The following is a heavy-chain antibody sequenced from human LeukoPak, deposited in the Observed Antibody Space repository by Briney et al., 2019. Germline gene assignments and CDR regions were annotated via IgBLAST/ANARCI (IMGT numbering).Heavy chain of an antibody. Sequence: SETLSLTCHVSGGSITWSRDYGGWIRQPPGKGLEWIGSFSYSGNTFYNPSLRSRVTISADTSKNYFSLKLSSVTAADTAVYYCARRGPVLNTISNAFDIWGQGTVVTVSS. D-gene: IGHD3-10*01. J-gene: IGHJ3*02. V-gene: IGHV4-39*01. CDR3: ARRGPVLNTISNAFDI. CDR2: FSYSGNT. CDR1: GGSITWSRDY.